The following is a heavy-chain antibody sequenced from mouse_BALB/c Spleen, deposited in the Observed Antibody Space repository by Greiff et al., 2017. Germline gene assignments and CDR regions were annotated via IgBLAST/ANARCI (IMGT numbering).Heavy chain of an antibody. CDR1: GFTFSSYA. CDR3: ARRDITTVVDWYFDV. V-gene: IGHV5-6-5*01. J-gene: IGHJ1*01. Sequence: EVMLVESGGGLVKPGGSLKLSCAASGFTFSSYAMSWVRQTPEKRLEWVASISSGGSTYYPDSVKGRFTISRDNARNILYLQMSSLRSEDTAMYYCARRDITTVVDWYFDVWGAGTTVTVSS. D-gene: IGHD1-1*01. CDR2: ISSGGST.